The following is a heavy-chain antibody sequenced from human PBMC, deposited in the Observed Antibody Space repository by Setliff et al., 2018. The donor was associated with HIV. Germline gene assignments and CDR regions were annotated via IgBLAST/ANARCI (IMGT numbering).Heavy chain of an antibody. CDR3: ARSDYYDSSGYYYGGNDAFDI. CDR1: GGTFSSYA. Sequence: GASVKVSCKASGGTFSSYAISWVRQAPGQGLEWMGGIIPILGTANYAQKFQGSVTITADESTSTAYMELSSLRSEDTAVYYGARSDYYDSSGYYYGGNDAFDIWGQGTMVTVSS. D-gene: IGHD3-22*01. CDR2: IIPILGTA. J-gene: IGHJ3*02. V-gene: IGHV1-69*13.